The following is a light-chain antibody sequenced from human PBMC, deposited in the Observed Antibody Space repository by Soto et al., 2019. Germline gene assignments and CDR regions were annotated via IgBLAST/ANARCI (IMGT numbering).Light chain of an antibody. Sequence: EIVLTQSPGTLSLSPGERVTLSCRASQSVSSSYLAWYQQKPAQAPRLLIYGASNRATGIPDRFSGSGSGTDFTLTISRLEHDDFAVYYCQQYGGSPPYTFGQGTKLEIK. CDR3: QQYGGSPPYT. CDR1: QSVSSSY. CDR2: GAS. V-gene: IGKV3-20*01. J-gene: IGKJ2*01.